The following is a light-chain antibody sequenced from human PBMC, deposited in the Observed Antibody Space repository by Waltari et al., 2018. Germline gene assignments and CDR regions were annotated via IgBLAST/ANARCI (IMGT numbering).Light chain of an antibody. CDR2: NNS. CDR1: SANIGSNP. V-gene: IGLV1-44*01. CDR3: AAWDDSLSGYV. Sequence: QSVLTQPPSASGTPGQRVTISCSGSSANIGSNPVNWYQQLPGTAPKLLINNNSQRPSGLPDRFSGSKSGTSSSLAISGLLSDDEAEYYCAAWDDSLSGYVFGTGTNVSVL. J-gene: IGLJ1*01.